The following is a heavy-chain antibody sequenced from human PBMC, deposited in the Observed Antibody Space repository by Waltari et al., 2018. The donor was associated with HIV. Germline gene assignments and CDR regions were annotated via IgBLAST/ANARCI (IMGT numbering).Heavy chain of an antibody. CDR2: TYYRGGT. CDR1: GGTISSSNYY. D-gene: IGHD6-6*01. CDR3: ARHPCIAARGRCYFDY. J-gene: IGHJ4*02. Sequence: QLQLQESGPGLVKPSETLSLTCTVSGGTISSSNYYWGWLRQPPGQGLEWIGSTYYRGGTYYTPSLRGRVTISVGTPNSQLSRKRSSVTAADTAVYYCARHPCIAARGRCYFDYWGQGTLVTVSS. V-gene: IGHV4-39*01.